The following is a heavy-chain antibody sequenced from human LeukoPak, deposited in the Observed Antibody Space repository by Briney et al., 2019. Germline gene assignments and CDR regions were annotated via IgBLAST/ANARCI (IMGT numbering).Heavy chain of an antibody. CDR3: ASHAAARYYYYYYYIDV. CDR2: IHPGNSDT. D-gene: IGHD6-13*01. Sequence: GQSLKISGKGSGYSFTSYWIGWVRKTPERGLEWGGIIHPGNSDTRYSPYSQGQVTIATANTITAAYLHWSSLKTSDTDIYSCASHAAARYYYYYYYIDVWGNGTTVTASS. J-gene: IGHJ6*03. CDR1: GYSFTSYW. V-gene: IGHV5-51*01.